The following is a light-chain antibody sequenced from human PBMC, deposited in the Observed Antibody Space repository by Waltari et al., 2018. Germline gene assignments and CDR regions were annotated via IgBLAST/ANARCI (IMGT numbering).Light chain of an antibody. Sequence: QSVLTQPPSVSGAPGQRVTISCTGSSSNIGAGYDVHWYQQLPGTAPKLLIYGNSDRPSGVPDRFSGAKSDTSASLAIPGLQAEDEADYYCQSYDSSLSAHVVFGGGTKLTVL. J-gene: IGLJ2*01. CDR2: GNS. CDR1: SSNIGAGYD. V-gene: IGLV1-40*01. CDR3: QSYDSSLSAHVV.